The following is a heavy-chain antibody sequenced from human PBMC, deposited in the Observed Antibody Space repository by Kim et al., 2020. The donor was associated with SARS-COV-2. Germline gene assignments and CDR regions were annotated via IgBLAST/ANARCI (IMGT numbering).Heavy chain of an antibody. CDR2: ISYDGSVK. V-gene: IGHV3-30*04. J-gene: IGHJ4*02. Sequence: GGSLRLSCATSGITFSSYPMHWVRQAPGTGPEWVAVISYDGSVKNYADSVKGRFTVSRDNSKDTLYLQMNSLRPEDTAIYYCARAIRYFDYWGRGTRVTV. CDR3: ARAIRYFDY. D-gene: IGHD3-9*01. CDR1: GITFSSYP.